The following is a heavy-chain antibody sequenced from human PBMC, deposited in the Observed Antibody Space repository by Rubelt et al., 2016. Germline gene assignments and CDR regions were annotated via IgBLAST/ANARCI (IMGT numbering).Heavy chain of an antibody. CDR2: FLYSGST. CDR3: ATGWIITNLDH. CDR1: GDSISSSY. J-gene: IGHJ4*02. Sequence: QVQLQESGPGLVKPSETLSLTCSVSGDSISSSYWSWIRQSPGEGLEWIGYFLYSGSTNFNPSLRRRAPISLDTSKNQVSLRLSSVTAADTAVYYCATGWIITNLDHWGEGTLVAVS. D-gene: IGHD3-10*01. V-gene: IGHV4-59*12.